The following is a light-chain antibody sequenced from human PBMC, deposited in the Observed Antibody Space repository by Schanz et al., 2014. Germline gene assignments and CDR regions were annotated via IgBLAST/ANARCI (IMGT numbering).Light chain of an antibody. CDR3: QQYNSYSPMYT. Sequence: DIQMTQSPSTLSASVGDRVTITCRASQSISSWVAWYQQKPGKAPKLLIYLASSLESGVPSRFSGSGSGTEFSLTISSLQPDDFATYYCQQYNSYSPMYTFGQGTKLEIK. J-gene: IGKJ2*01. CDR1: QSISSW. CDR2: LAS. V-gene: IGKV1-5*03.